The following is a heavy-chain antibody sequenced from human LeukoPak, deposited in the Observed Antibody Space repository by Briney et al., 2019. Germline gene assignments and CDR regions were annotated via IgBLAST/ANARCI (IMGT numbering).Heavy chain of an antibody. J-gene: IGHJ3*02. CDR1: GGSFGNCY. Sequence: PSETLSLTCTVSGGSFGNCYWSWIRQPPGKGLEWIGYIYDSGTTNYNPSLKSRVTISVDMSKNQFSLKLSSVTAADTAVYYCARDFSAAFDIWGQGTMVTVSS. D-gene: IGHD2/OR15-2a*01. CDR2: IYDSGTT. V-gene: IGHV4-59*01. CDR3: ARDFSAAFDI.